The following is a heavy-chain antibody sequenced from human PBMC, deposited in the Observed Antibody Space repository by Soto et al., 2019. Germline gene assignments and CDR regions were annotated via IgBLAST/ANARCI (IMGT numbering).Heavy chain of an antibody. V-gene: IGHV3-72*01. J-gene: IGHJ3*02. CDR3: ARGHYYYDSSGYYSIDAFDI. Sequence: EVQLVESGGGLVQPGGSLRLSCAASGFTFSDHYMDWVRQAPGKGLEWVGRTRNKANSYTTEYAASVKGRFTISRDDSKHSLYLQMNSLKNEDTAVYYCARGHYYYDSSGYYSIDAFDIWGQGTMVTVSS. D-gene: IGHD3-22*01. CDR1: GFTFSDHY. CDR2: TRNKANSYTT.